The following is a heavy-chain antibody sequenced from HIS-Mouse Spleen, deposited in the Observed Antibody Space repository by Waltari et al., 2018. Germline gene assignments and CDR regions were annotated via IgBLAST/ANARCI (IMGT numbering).Heavy chain of an antibody. V-gene: IGHV4-39*01. CDR1: GGSISSSSYY. Sequence: QLQLQESGPGLVKPSETLSLTCTVSGGSISSSSYYWGWIRQPPGKGLEWIGSIYYSGSTYYNPSLKSRVTISVDTSKNQFSLKLSSVTAADTAVYYCARIYSIAAAGTGAFDIWGQGTMVTVSS. D-gene: IGHD6-13*01. J-gene: IGHJ3*02. CDR3: ARIYSIAAAGTGAFDI. CDR2: IYYSGST.